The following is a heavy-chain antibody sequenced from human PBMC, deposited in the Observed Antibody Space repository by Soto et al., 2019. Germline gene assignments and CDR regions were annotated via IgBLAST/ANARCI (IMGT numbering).Heavy chain of an antibody. CDR2: ISYDGSNK. D-gene: IGHD5-18*01. CDR1: GFTFSSYG. J-gene: IGHJ6*02. Sequence: QVQLVESGGGVVQPGRSLRLSCAASGFTFSSYGMHWVRQAPGKGLEWVAVISYDGSNKYYADSVKGRFTISRDNSKNALYLQMNSLRAEDTAGYYCAKDWGYSYAYYYYGMDVWGQGTTVTVSS. CDR3: AKDWGYSYAYYYYGMDV. V-gene: IGHV3-30*18.